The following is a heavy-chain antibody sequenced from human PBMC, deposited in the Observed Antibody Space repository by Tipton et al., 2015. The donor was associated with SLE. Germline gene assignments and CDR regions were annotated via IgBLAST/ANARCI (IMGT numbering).Heavy chain of an antibody. CDR3: ARDVGGTYPEYFQH. Sequence: GSLRLSCAASGFTFSSYNMNWVRQAPGKGLEWVSYISSSSSTIFYADSVKGRFTISRDNAKNSLYLQMNSLRAEDTAVYYCARDVGGTYPEYFQHWGQGTLVTVSS. J-gene: IGHJ1*01. CDR2: ISSSSSTI. D-gene: IGHD1-26*01. CDR1: GFTFSSYN. V-gene: IGHV3-48*01.